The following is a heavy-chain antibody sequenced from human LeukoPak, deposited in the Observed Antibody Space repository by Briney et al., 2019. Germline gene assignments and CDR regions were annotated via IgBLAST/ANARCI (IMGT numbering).Heavy chain of an antibody. D-gene: IGHD6-13*01. J-gene: IGHJ4*02. CDR1: GYTFTGYY. CDR2: FDPEDGET. V-gene: IGHV1-24*01. CDR3: ATAADSSSWYPLDY. Sequence: ASVKVSCKAAGYTFTGYYMHWVRQAPGKGLEWMGGFDPEDGETIYAQKFQGRVTMTEDTSTDTAYMELSSLRSEDTAVYYCATAADSSSWYPLDYWGQGTLVTVSS.